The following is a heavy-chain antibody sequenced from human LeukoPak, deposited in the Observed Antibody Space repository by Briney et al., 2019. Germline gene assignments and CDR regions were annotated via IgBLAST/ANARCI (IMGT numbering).Heavy chain of an antibody. CDR1: GYTFTGYY. CDR2: INPNSGGT. D-gene: IGHD6-13*01. V-gene: IGHV1-2*02. Sequence: GASVKVSCKASGYTFTGYYMHWVRQAPGQGLEWMGWINPNSGGTNYAQKFQGRVTMTRDTSINTAYMELSRLRSDDTAVYYCARGLGGSSCNWFDPWGQGTLVTVSS. CDR3: ARGLGGSSCNWFDP. J-gene: IGHJ5*02.